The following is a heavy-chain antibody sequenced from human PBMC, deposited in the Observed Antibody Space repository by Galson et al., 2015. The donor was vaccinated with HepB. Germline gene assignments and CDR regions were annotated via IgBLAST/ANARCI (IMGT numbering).Heavy chain of an antibody. CDR3: ARSESSYHAFDI. CDR1: GLTFSDYY. CDR2: ISSSSSYT. J-gene: IGHJ3*02. D-gene: IGHD6-6*01. Sequence: SLRLSCAASGLTFSDYYMSWIRQAPGKGLEWVSYISSSSSYTNYADSVKGRFTISRDNAKNSLYLQMNSLRAEDTAVYYCARSESSYHAFDIWGQGTMVTVSS. V-gene: IGHV3-11*06.